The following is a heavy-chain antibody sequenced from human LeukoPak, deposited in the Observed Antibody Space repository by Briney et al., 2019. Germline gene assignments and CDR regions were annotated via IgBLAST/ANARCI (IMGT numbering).Heavy chain of an antibody. CDR1: GYSISSGYF. Sequence: SETLSLTCTVSGYSISSGYFWGWIRQPPGKGLEWIGSIYHSGSTNYNPSLKSRVTISVDTSKNQFSLKLSSVTAADTAVYYCARLPIVVVVAATRPLRAFDIWGQGTMVTVSS. D-gene: IGHD2-15*01. V-gene: IGHV4-38-2*02. CDR3: ARLPIVVVVAATRPLRAFDI. CDR2: IYHSGST. J-gene: IGHJ3*02.